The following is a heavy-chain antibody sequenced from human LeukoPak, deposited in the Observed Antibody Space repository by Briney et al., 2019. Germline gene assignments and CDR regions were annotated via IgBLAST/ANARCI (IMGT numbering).Heavy chain of an antibody. V-gene: IGHV3-53*01. CDR2: IYSGGST. CDR3: AKGDYGGDFRYFDY. D-gene: IGHD4-23*01. Sequence: GGSLRLSCAASGFTVSSNYMTWVRQAPGKGLEWVSVIYSGGSTYYADSVKGRFTVSRDNSKNTLYLQMDSLRAEDTAVYYCAKGDYGGDFRYFDYWGQGTLVTVS. CDR1: GFTVSSNY. J-gene: IGHJ4*02.